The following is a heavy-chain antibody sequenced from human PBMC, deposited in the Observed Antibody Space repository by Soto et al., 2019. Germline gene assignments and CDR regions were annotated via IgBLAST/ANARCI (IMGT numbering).Heavy chain of an antibody. CDR2: IGTSTSTV. J-gene: IGHJ4*02. D-gene: IGHD2-15*01. V-gene: IGHV3-48*01. CDR1: GVKFSDYS. Sequence: EVQLVESGGGLVQPGGSLRLSCTASGVKFSDYSMNWVRQAPGKGLEWASYIGTSTSTVYYAYSVEGRFSISRDNAKNSLYLQMNSLRAEDTAVYYCARDSAYSFDYWGQGILVTVSP. CDR3: ARDSAYSFDY.